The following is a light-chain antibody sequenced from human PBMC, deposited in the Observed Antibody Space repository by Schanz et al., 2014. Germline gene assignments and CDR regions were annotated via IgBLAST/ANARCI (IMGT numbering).Light chain of an antibody. CDR3: CSYAGSSTVV. CDR1: SSDIGTYNH. Sequence: QSALTQPPSASGSPGQSVTISCSGTSSDIGTYNHVSWYQQHPGKAPKLMIYEVTKRPSGVPDRFSASKSGNTASLTISGLQAEDEADYYCCSYAGSSTVVFGGGTKLTVL. V-gene: IGLV2-8*01. CDR2: EVT. J-gene: IGLJ2*01.